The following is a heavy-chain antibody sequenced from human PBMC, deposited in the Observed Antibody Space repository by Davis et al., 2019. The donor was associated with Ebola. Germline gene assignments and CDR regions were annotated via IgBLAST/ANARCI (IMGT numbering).Heavy chain of an antibody. CDR3: VREWFGETD. D-gene: IGHD3-10*01. Sequence: HTGGSLRLSCAAFSGYWMHWVRQAPGKALVWVSRINPDGGRTGYADSVKGRFTISRDSAKNTVYLQMNSLRAEDTAVYYCVREWFGETDWGQGTLVTVSS. CDR1: SGYW. J-gene: IGHJ4*02. V-gene: IGHV3-74*01. CDR2: INPDGGRT.